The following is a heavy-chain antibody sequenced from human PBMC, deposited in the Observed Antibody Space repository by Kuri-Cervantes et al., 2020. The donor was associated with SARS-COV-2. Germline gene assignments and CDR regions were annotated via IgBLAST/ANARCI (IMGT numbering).Heavy chain of an antibody. J-gene: IGHJ6*03. Sequence: SETLSLTCTVSGGSISSYYWSWIRQPPGKGLEWIGYIYYSDSTDYNPSLKSRVTMSVDTSRNQVSLKLSSVTAAVTAVYHCARDYPAYYYYYMDVWGKGTTVTVSS. CDR1: GGSISSYY. CDR2: IYYSDST. V-gene: IGHV4-59*12. CDR3: ARDYPAYYYYYMDV.